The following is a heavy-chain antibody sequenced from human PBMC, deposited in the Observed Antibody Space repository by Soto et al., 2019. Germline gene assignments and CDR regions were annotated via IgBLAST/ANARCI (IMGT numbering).Heavy chain of an antibody. D-gene: IGHD3-22*01. Sequence: PSETLSLTCSVSGDSISNSRFYWAWIRQPPGEGLEWIGSIYHTGNAYYNPSLKSRVTISVDTSKNQFSLKLPSVTAADAALYYCARDFFDSSDDTTNWFDSCGQVTLVIVSS. CDR2: IYHTGNA. J-gene: IGHJ5*01. V-gene: IGHV4-39*01. CDR1: GDSISNSRFY. CDR3: ARDFFDSSDDTTNWFDS.